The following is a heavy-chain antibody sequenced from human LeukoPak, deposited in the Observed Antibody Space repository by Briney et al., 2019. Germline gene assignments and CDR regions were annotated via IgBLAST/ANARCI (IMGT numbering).Heavy chain of an antibody. D-gene: IGHD3-10*01. Sequence: GGSLRLSCVASGFTFSNSWMSWVRQAPGRGLEWVASINQHGSQIHYVDSVKGRFTISRDNAKNSLYLEMSSLRAEDTAEYYCARLFGEVTIYDYWGQGTLVTVSS. CDR1: GFTFSNSW. CDR3: ARLFGEVTIYDY. J-gene: IGHJ4*02. CDR2: INQHGSQI. V-gene: IGHV3-7*01.